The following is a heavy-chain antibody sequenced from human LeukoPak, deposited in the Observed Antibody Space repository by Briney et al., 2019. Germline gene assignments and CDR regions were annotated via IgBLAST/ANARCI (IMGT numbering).Heavy chain of an antibody. J-gene: IGHJ4*02. CDR1: GGSFSGYY. Sequence: PSETLSLTCAVYGGSFSGYYWSWIRQPPGKGLEWIGEINHSGSTNYNPSLKSRGTISVDTSKNQFSLKLSSVTAADTAVYYCARDGVGATAWGQGTLVSVSA. V-gene: IGHV4-34*01. CDR3: ARDGVGATA. CDR2: INHSGST. D-gene: IGHD1-26*01.